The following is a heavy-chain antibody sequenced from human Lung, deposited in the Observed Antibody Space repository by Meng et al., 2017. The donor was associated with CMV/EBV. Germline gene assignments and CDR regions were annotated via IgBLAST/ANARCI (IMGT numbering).Heavy chain of an antibody. D-gene: IGHD2-15*01. CDR1: GDSVASNNAA. CDR2: TYYRAKWYN. CDR3: ARVWSDSARVAGAFDI. J-gene: IGHJ3*02. V-gene: IGHV6-1*01. Sequence: SDTLSLTCATSGDSVASNNAAWNWIRQSPSRGLEWLGRTYYRAKWYNDYAVSVKSRISINPDTSKNQFSLHLNSVTTEDTAAYYCARVWSDSARVAGAFDIWGQGTMVTVSS.